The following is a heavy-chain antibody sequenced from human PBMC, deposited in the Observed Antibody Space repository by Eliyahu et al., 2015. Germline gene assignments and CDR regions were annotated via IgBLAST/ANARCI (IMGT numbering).Heavy chain of an antibody. CDR1: GFSLSTSGVG. CDR2: IYWNDDK. J-gene: IGHJ5*02. V-gene: IGHV2-5*01. CDR3: ANRRGDYAWFGP. Sequence: QITLKESGPTLVKPTQTLTLTCTFSGFSLSTSGVGVGWIRQPPGKALEWLALIYWNDDKRYTAPLKSRLTITKDTSKNQVVLTMTNMEPVDTATYYCANRRGDYAWFGPWGQGTLVTVSS. D-gene: IGHD4-17*01.